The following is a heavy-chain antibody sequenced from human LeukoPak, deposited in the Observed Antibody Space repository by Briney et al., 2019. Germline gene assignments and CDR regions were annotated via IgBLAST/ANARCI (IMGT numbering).Heavy chain of an antibody. V-gene: IGHV4-39*07. Sequence: PSETLSLTCTVSGGSISSSSYYWGWIRQPPGKGLEWIGSIYYSGSTYYNPSLKSRVTISVDTSKNQFSLKLSSVTAADTAVYYCARSPLWQGLSWYYYYYMDVWGKGTTVTISS. CDR2: IYYSGST. D-gene: IGHD5-18*01. CDR1: GGSISSSSYY. J-gene: IGHJ6*03. CDR3: ARSPLWQGLSWYYYYYMDV.